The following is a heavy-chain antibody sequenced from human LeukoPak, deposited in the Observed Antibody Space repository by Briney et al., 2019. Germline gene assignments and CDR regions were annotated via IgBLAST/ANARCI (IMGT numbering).Heavy chain of an antibody. CDR3: ARETSTAEYYFDE. V-gene: IGHV3-48*04. D-gene: IGHD4-11*01. J-gene: IGHJ4*02. Sequence: GGSLRLSCAVSGFSLKTYGMNWVRQAPGKGLEWIAQISSSGGAIYYADSVKGRFTISRDNAENSLYLQMNSLGAEDTAVYYCARETSTAEYYFDEWGRGTLVTVSS. CDR2: ISSSGGAI. CDR1: GFSLKTYG.